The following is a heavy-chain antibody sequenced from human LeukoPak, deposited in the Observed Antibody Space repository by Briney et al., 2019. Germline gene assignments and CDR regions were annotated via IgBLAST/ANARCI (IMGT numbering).Heavy chain of an antibody. J-gene: IGHJ4*02. CDR2: IYPGDSDT. CDR3: ARSHMVRGVIILFDY. Sequence: GESLKISCKGSGYSFTSYWIGWVRQMPGKGLEWMGIIYPGDSDTRYSPSFQGQVTISADKSISTAYLQWSSLKASDTAMYYCARSHMVRGVIILFDYWGQGTLVTVSS. V-gene: IGHV5-51*01. D-gene: IGHD3-10*01. CDR1: GYSFTSYW.